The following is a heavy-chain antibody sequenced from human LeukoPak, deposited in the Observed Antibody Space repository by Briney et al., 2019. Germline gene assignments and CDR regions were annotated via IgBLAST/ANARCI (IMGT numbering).Heavy chain of an antibody. J-gene: IGHJ6*03. CDR1: GGSISSSSYY. D-gene: IGHD3-10*01. V-gene: IGHV4-39*01. CDR2: IYYSGST. Sequence: SETLSLTCTVSGGSISSSSYYWGWLRQPPGKGLEWIGSIYYSGSTYYNPSLKSRVTISVDTSKNQFSLKLSSVTAADTAVYYCARHLTMVRGVIITNYYYYMDVWGKGTTVTVSS. CDR3: ARHLTMVRGVIITNYYYYMDV.